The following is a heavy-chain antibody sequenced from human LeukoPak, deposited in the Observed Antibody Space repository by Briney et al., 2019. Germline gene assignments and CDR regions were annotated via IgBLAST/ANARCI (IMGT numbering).Heavy chain of an antibody. D-gene: IGHD5-18*01. Sequence: ASVKVSRKASGYTFTSYYMHWVRQAPGQGLEWMGIINPSGGSTSYAQKFQGRVTMTRDMSTSTVYMELSSLRSEDTAVYYCARSQAPGYSYGQFDYWGQGTLVTVSS. CDR2: INPSGGST. J-gene: IGHJ4*02. CDR3: ARSQAPGYSYGQFDY. CDR1: GYTFTSYY. V-gene: IGHV1-46*01.